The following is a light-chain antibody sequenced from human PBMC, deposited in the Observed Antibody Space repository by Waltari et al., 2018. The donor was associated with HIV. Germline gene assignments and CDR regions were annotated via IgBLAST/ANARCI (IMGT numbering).Light chain of an antibody. V-gene: IGLV3-21*02. CDR1: NIGSES. CDR3: QVWDGTSDHVV. J-gene: IGLJ2*01. CDR2: DYS. Sequence: SYVLTQPPSVSVAPGQTARITCGGNNIGSESVHWYQQKPGQAPLLVVYDYSDRPSGIPERFSGSNSGNTATLTISRVEAGDEADYYCQVWDGTSDHVVFGGGTKLTVL.